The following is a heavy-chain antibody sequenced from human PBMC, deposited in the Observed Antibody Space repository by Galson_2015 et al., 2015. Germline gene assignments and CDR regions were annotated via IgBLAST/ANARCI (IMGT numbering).Heavy chain of an antibody. J-gene: IGHJ4*02. Sequence: SLRLSCAASGFTFSAYAMHWVRQAPGKGLEWVAVISYDGSKKYYADSVKGRFTISRDNSKNTLYLRMNSLRAEDTAVYYCARDPQDNSGWSCYFDYWGQGTLVTVSS. CDR2: ISYDGSKK. CDR3: ARDPQDNSGWSCYFDY. CDR1: GFTFSAYA. D-gene: IGHD6-19*01. V-gene: IGHV3-30-3*01.